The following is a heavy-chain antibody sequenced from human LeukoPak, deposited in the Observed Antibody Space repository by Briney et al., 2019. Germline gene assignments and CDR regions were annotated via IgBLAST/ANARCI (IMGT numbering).Heavy chain of an antibody. CDR1: GGSISSSSYY. V-gene: IGHV4-39*07. Sequence: SETLSLTCTVSGGSISSSSYYWGWIRQPPGKGLEWIGSIYYSGSTYYNPSLKSRVTISVDTSKNQFSLKLSSVTAADTAVYYCARDYRVGGSPLLRDYWGQGTLVTVSS. J-gene: IGHJ4*02. CDR3: ARDYRVGGSPLLRDY. CDR2: IYYSGST. D-gene: IGHD2-15*01.